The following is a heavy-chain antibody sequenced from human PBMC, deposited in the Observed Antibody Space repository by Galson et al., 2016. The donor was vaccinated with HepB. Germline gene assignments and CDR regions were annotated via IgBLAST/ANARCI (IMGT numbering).Heavy chain of an antibody. CDR3: AKDRNYGSGNPYSWFDP. D-gene: IGHD3-10*01. Sequence: SLRLSCAASGFTFHNYAMNWVRQARGKGLEWVSGISGGGGNTYYVDSGKGRFTISRVNSKNTLYLQMNNLRAEDTAVYHCAKDRNYGSGNPYSWFDPWGQGTLVTVSS. J-gene: IGHJ5*02. CDR2: ISGGGGNT. V-gene: IGHV3-23*01. CDR1: GFTFHNYA.